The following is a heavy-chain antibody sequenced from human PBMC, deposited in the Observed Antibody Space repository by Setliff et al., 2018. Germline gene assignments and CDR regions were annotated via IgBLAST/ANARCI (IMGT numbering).Heavy chain of an antibody. CDR1: GGLIYDHW. J-gene: IGHJ4*02. CDR3: ARERQGGFLEWSPFDS. CDR2: VYSHGDT. D-gene: IGHD3-3*01. Sequence: NPSETLSLTCSVSGGLIYDHWWTWVRQTAGEGLQWIGRVYSHGDTEYNPSLKSRVTISVDTSNNQFSLRLTSVTAADTARYFCARERQGGFLEWSPFDSWGRGILVTVSS. V-gene: IGHV4-4*07.